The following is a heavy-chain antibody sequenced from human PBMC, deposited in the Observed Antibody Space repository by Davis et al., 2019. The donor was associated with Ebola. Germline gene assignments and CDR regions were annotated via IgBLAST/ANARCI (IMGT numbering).Heavy chain of an antibody. CDR1: GGSISSYY. D-gene: IGHD3-3*01. J-gene: IGHJ4*02. CDR2: IYYSGST. CDR3: ARTYDFWSGYWPYYFDY. Sequence: SETLSLTCTVSGGSISSYYWSWIRQPPGKGLEWIGYIYYSGSTNYNPSLKSRVTISVDTSKNQFSLKLSSVTAADTAVYYCARTYDFWSGYWPYYFDYWGQGTLVTVSS. V-gene: IGHV4-59*01.